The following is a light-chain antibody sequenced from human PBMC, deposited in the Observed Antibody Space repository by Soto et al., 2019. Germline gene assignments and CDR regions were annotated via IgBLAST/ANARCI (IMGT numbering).Light chain of an antibody. CDR2: EGS. CDR1: SSDVGSYNF. CDR3: CSYAGTSTWV. V-gene: IGLV2-23*01. J-gene: IGLJ3*02. Sequence: QSALTQPASVSGSPGQSITISCTGTSSDVGSYNFVSWYQQYPGKAPKVMIYEGSKRPSGVSNRFSGSKSGNTASLTISGLQADDEADYYCCSYAGTSTWVFGGGTKLTVL.